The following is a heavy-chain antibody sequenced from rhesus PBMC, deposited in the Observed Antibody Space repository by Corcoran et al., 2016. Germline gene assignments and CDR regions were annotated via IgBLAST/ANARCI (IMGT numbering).Heavy chain of an antibody. CDR1: GGSVSSSNW. Sequence: QVQLQESGPGLVKPSETLSLTCAVSGGSVSSSNWWSWIRQSPGKGLEWIGYISGSSGSTYYNPSRKSRVTISTDTSKNQFSRKLSAVTAADTAVYYCAREAPANYWGQGVLVTVSS. V-gene: IGHV4-65*01. CDR3: AREAPANY. J-gene: IGHJ4*01. D-gene: IGHD2-33*01. CDR2: ISGSSGST.